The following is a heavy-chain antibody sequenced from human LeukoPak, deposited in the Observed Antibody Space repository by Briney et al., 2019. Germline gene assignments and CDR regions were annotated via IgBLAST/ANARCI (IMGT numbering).Heavy chain of an antibody. CDR2: INRDASVT. CDR3: ASSDYYGSGRGGVSPSDY. Sequence: GGSLRLSCAASGFSLSSYWMHWVRQAPGKGLVRVSRINRDASVTGYADSVKGRFTISRDNAKNSVSLQMNSLRAEDTALYYCASSDYYGSGRGGVSPSDYWGRGTLVTVSS. D-gene: IGHD3-10*01. J-gene: IGHJ4*02. V-gene: IGHV3-74*01. CDR1: GFSLSSYW.